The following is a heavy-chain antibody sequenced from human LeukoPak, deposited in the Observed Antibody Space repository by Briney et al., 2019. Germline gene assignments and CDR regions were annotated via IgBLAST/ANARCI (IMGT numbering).Heavy chain of an antibody. D-gene: IGHD3-22*01. Sequence: PGGSLRLSCAASGFSFSSNSMNWVRQAPGKGLEWVSYISSRSTTMYYADSVKGRFTMSRDNAKNSLYLQMNSLRDEDTAVYYCARAYYDSSDYYYEGYFQDWGQG. V-gene: IGHV3-48*02. CDR2: ISSRSTTM. CDR1: GFSFSSNS. J-gene: IGHJ1*01. CDR3: ARAYYDSSDYYYEGYFQD.